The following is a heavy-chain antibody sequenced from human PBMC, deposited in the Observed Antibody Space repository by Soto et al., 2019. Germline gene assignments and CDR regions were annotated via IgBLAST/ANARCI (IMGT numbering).Heavy chain of an antibody. CDR1: GFTFSDYG. Sequence: HPGGSLRLSCAASGFTFSDYGIDWIRQAPGKGLEWVAVISHEGGTQYYADSVRGRFTISRDNAKNSLYLQMNSLRDEDTAVYYCARDPAPDYDFWSGYHNWFDPWGQGTLVTV. CDR3: ARDPAPDYDFWSGYHNWFDP. D-gene: IGHD3-3*01. J-gene: IGHJ5*02. V-gene: IGHV3-33*08. CDR2: ISHEGGTQ.